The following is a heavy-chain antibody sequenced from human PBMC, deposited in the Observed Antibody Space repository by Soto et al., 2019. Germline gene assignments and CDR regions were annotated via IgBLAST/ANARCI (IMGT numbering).Heavy chain of an antibody. CDR2: IIPISGTA. D-gene: IGHD2-2*01. J-gene: IGHJ6*02. Sequence: QVQLVQSGAEVKKPGSSVKVSCKASGGTFSSYAISWVRQAPGQGLEWMGGIIPISGTANYAQKFQGRVTITADESTSTAYMELSSLRSDDTAVYYCARLQGSSTSLEIYYYYYYGMDVWGQGTTVTVSS. V-gene: IGHV1-69*01. CDR1: GGTFSSYA. CDR3: ARLQGSSTSLEIYYYYYYGMDV.